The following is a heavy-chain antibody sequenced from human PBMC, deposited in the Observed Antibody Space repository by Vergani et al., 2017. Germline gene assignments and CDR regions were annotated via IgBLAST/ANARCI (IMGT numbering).Heavy chain of an antibody. D-gene: IGHD2-21*01. J-gene: IGHJ4*02. Sequence: QVQLQESGPGLVKPSQTLSLTCTVSGDSLSSSDHYWSWLRQRSDKGLEWVGHIFRSGPTYYNPSLKSRLIMSVDTSKNQFSLKLTSVTAADTAMYYCARENVVIARIFDFWGQGTLVTVSS. V-gene: IGHV4-31*03. CDR1: GDSLSSSDHY. CDR2: IFRSGPT. CDR3: ARENVVIARIFDF.